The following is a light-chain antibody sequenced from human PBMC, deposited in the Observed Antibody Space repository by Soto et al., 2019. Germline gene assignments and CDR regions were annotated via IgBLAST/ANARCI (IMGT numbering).Light chain of an antibody. CDR3: QQHNSYPLT. Sequence: DIQLTQSPSFLSASVGDRVTITCRASQGINSYLAWYQQKPGKAPKFLIYGASTLQSGVPSRFSGSGFGTEFTLTISSLQPEDFATYYCQQHNSYPLTFGPGTKVDIK. CDR1: QGINSY. V-gene: IGKV1-9*01. J-gene: IGKJ3*01. CDR2: GAS.